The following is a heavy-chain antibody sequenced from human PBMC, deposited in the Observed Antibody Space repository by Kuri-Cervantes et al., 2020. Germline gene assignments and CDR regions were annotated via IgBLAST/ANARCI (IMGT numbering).Heavy chain of an antibody. V-gene: IGHV3-15*01. J-gene: IGHJ6*02. D-gene: IGHD3-10*01. CDR2: IKSKTDGGTT. CDR1: GFTFSSYG. Sequence: GESLKISCAASGFTFSSYGMHWVRQAPGKGLEWVGRIKSKTDGGTTDYAAPVKGRFTISRDDSKNTLYLQMNSLKTEDTAVYYCTTDPFRWFGGLFPDYYYYGMDVWGQGTTVTVSS. CDR3: TTDPFRWFGGLFPDYYYYGMDV.